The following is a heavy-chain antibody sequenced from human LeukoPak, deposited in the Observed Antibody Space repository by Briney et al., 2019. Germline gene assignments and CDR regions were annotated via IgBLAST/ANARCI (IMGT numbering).Heavy chain of an antibody. CDR3: ARDRDYSPTWILQH. D-gene: IGHD2-15*01. CDR1: GFTFSSYW. J-gene: IGHJ1*01. CDR2: IKQDGSEK. V-gene: IGHV3-7*03. Sequence: QSGGSLRLSCAASGFTFSSYWMSGVRQAPGKGLEWVANIKQDGSEKYYVDSVKGRFTISRDDAKNSLYLQMNSLRAEDTAVYYCARDRDYSPTWILQHWGQGTLVTVSS.